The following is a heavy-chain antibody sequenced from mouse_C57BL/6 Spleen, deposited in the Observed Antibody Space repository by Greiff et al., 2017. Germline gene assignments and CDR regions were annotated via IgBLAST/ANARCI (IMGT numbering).Heavy chain of an antibody. CDR1: GFTFSDYG. J-gene: IGHJ2*01. CDR2: ISSGSSTI. Sequence: EVMLVESGGGLVKPGGSLKLSCAASGFTFSDYGMHWVRQAPEKGLEWVAYISSGSSTIYYADTVKGRFTISRDNAKNTLFLQMTSLRSEDTAMYYCAREGYYYGSSFFDYWGQGTTLTVSS. D-gene: IGHD1-1*01. V-gene: IGHV5-17*01. CDR3: AREGYYYGSSFFDY.